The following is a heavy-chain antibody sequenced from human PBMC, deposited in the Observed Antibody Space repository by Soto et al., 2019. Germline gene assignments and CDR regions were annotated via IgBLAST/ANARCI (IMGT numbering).Heavy chain of an antibody. D-gene: IGHD3-9*01. CDR2: ISGSGGST. V-gene: IGHV3-23*01. CDR1: GFTFSSYA. CDR3: ANTFYDILTGYYNA. Sequence: EVQLLESGGGLVQPGGSLRLSCAASGFTFSSYAMRWVRQAPGKGLEWVSAISGSGGSTYYADSVKGRFTISRDNSKNPLYLQMNSLGAEDKAVYYWANTFYDILTGYYNAWGQGTLVTVSS. J-gene: IGHJ4*02.